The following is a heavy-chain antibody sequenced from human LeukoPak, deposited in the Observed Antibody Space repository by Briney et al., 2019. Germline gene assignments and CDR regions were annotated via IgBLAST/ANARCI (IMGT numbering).Heavy chain of an antibody. V-gene: IGHV3-23*01. CDR2: ISGSGGST. Sequence: PGGSLRLSCAASGFTVSSNYMSWVRQAPGKGLEWVSAISGSGGSTYYADSVKGRFTISRDNSKNTLYLQMNSLRAEDTAVYYCAKDGNTYYYDSSGYYLGYWGQGTLVTVSS. CDR3: AKDGNTYYYDSSGYYLGY. J-gene: IGHJ4*02. CDR1: GFTVSSNY. D-gene: IGHD3-22*01.